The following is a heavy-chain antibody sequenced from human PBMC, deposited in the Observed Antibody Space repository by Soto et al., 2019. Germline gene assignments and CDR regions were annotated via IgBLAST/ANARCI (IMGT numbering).Heavy chain of an antibody. D-gene: IGHD3-22*01. V-gene: IGHV5-51*01. Sequence: GKGLEWMGIIYPGDSDTRYSPSFQGQVTISADKSISTAYLQWSSLKASDTAMYYCASGDYYDSSGYPPVAFGMAVWRQGTTVTVSS. CDR3: ASGDYYDSSGYPPVAFGMAV. J-gene: IGHJ6*02. CDR2: IYPGDSDT.